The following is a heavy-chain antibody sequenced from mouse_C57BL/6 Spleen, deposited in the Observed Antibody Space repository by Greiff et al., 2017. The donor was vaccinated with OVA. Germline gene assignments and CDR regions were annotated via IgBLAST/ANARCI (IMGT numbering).Heavy chain of an antibody. V-gene: IGHV3-6*01. D-gene: IGHD1-1*01. Sequence: EVKVEESGPGLVKPSQSLSLTCSVTGYSITSGYYWNWIRQFPGNKLEWMGYISYDGSNNYNPSLKNRISITRDTSKNQFFLKLNSVTTEDTATYYCARGNYYGSSYVYYYAMDYWGQGTSVTVSS. CDR2: ISYDGSN. CDR1: GYSITSGYY. CDR3: ARGNYYGSSYVYYYAMDY. J-gene: IGHJ4*01.